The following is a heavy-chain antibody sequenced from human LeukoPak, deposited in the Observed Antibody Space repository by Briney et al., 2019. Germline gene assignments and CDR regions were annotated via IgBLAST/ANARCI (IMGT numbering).Heavy chain of an antibody. CDR1: GGSFSGYY. Sequence: PSETLSLTCAVYGGSFSGYYWSWIRQPPGKGLEWIGEINHSGSTNYNPSLKSRVTISVDTSKNQFSLKLSSVTAADTAVYYCARGPIVVVPAATHFDYWGQGTLVTVSS. J-gene: IGHJ4*02. CDR3: ARGPIVVVPAATHFDY. D-gene: IGHD2-2*01. CDR2: INHSGST. V-gene: IGHV4-34*09.